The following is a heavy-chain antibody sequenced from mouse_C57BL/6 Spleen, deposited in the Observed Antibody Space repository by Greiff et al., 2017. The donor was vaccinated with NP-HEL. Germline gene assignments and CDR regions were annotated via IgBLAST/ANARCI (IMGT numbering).Heavy chain of an antibody. Sequence: VQLQQPGAELVKPGASVKMSCKASGYTFTSYWITWVKQRPGQGLEWIGDIYPGSGSTNYNEKFKSKATLTVDTSSSTAYMQLSSLTSEDSAVYYCARRTVVAPLFDYWGQGTTLTVSS. CDR2: IYPGSGST. J-gene: IGHJ2*01. CDR1: GYTFTSYW. V-gene: IGHV1-55*01. CDR3: ARRTVVAPLFDY. D-gene: IGHD1-1*01.